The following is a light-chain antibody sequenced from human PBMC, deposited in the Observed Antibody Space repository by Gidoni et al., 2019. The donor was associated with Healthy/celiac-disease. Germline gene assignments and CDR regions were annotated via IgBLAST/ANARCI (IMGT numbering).Light chain of an antibody. J-gene: IGKJ2*04. Sequence: DILLTQSPATLSLSPGERSTLSCSASQSVSSYLAWYQQKPGQAPRLLIYDASNRATGIPARFSGSGSGTDVTLTISSLEHEEVAGDYCQQRSNWTWCRFGQGTKLEIK. V-gene: IGKV3-11*01. CDR3: QQRSNWTWCR. CDR1: QSVSSY. CDR2: DAS.